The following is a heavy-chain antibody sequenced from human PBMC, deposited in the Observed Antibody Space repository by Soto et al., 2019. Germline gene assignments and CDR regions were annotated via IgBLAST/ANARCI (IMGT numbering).Heavy chain of an antibody. Sequence: GGSLRLSCAASGFTFSSYWMSWVRQAPGKGLEWVANIKQDGSEKYYVDSVKGRFTISRDNAKNSLYLQMNSLRAEDTAVYYCARDAVSGVVAATPSLFDYWGQGNLVNVSS. D-gene: IGHD2-15*01. CDR2: IKQDGSEK. V-gene: IGHV3-7*01. J-gene: IGHJ4*02. CDR1: GFTFSSYW. CDR3: ARDAVSGVVAATPSLFDY.